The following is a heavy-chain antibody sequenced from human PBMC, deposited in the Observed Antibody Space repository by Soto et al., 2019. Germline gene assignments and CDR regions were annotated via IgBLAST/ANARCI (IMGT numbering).Heavy chain of an antibody. CDR1: GFTFSTYW. V-gene: IGHV3-74*01. CDR2: ISTVGSST. D-gene: IGHD2-2*01. CDR3: ARATGSNHPFDY. Sequence: EVQLVESGGGLVQPGGSLRLSCAATGFTFSTYWMHWVRQGPGKGLVGVPSISTVGSSTTYADSGKGRFTNSRDNAKNTLYLQMNSLRAEDTAVYYCARATGSNHPFDYWGQGSLVTVSS. J-gene: IGHJ4*02.